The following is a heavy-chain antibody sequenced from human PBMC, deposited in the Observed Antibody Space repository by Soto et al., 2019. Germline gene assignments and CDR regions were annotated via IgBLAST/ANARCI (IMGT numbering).Heavy chain of an antibody. V-gene: IGHV3-33*01. J-gene: IGHJ4*02. CDR1: GFTFSSYG. CDR2: IWYDGSNK. Sequence: QVQLVESGGGVVQPGRSLRLSCAASGFTFSSYGMHWVRQAPGKGLEWVAVIWYDGSNKYYADSVKGRFTISRDNSKNTLYLQMNSLRAEDTAVYYCARDGRTMIVVGYFDYWGQGTPVTVSS. CDR3: ARDGRTMIVVGYFDY. D-gene: IGHD3-22*01.